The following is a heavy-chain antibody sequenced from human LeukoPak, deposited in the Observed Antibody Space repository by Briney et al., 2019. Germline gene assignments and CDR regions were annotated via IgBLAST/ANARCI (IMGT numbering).Heavy chain of an antibody. J-gene: IGHJ3*02. CDR1: AGSISSGNYY. CDR3: ARASLWELSAFDI. D-gene: IGHD1-26*01. Sequence: SESLSLTCTVSAGSISSGNYYSSWIRQPAGKGLQWIGRIYTSGSTNYNPSLKSRVTISLHTSKNQFSLKLSSVSAADTAVYYFARASLWELSAFDIWGQGTMVTVSS. CDR2: IYTSGST. V-gene: IGHV4-61*02.